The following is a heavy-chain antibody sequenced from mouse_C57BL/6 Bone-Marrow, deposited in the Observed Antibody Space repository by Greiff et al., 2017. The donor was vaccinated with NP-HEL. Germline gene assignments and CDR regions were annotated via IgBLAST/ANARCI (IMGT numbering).Heavy chain of an antibody. D-gene: IGHD2-2*01. Sequence: EVQLVESGGGLVQPGGSLSLSCAASGYTFTDYYMSWVRQPPGKALEWLGFIRPKANGYTTEYSVTGKGRFTISRDNTQAIIYLQRNALRAEDSATYYCARSNYDVYADDTFYAMDYWGQGTSVTVSS. V-gene: IGHV7-3*01. J-gene: IGHJ4*01. CDR2: IRPKANGYTT. CDR3: ARSNYDVYADDTFYAMDY. CDR1: GYTFTDYY.